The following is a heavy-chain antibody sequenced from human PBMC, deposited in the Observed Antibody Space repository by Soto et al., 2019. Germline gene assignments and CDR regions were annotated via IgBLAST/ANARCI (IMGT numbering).Heavy chain of an antibody. J-gene: IGHJ6*02. CDR1: GGTFSSYA. Sequence: GASVKVSCKASGGTFSSYAISWVQQAPGQGLEWMGGIIPIFGTANYAQKFQGRVTITADESTSTAYMELSSLRSEDTAVYYCARALDTAGLYYYYYGMDVWGQGXTVTVSS. D-gene: IGHD5-18*01. CDR2: IIPIFGTA. V-gene: IGHV1-69*13. CDR3: ARALDTAGLYYYYYGMDV.